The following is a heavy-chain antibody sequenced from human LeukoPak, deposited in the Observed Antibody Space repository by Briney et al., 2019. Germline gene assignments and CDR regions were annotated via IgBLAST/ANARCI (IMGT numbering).Heavy chain of an antibody. Sequence: GASVKVSCKASGYTFTGYYMHWMRQAPGQGLEWMGWINPNSGGTNYAQKFQGRVTMTRDTSISTAYMELSRLRSDDTAVYYCAREKYSSGRGGWFDPWGQGTLVTVSS. V-gene: IGHV1-2*02. J-gene: IGHJ5*02. CDR2: INPNSGGT. CDR1: GYTFTGYY. D-gene: IGHD6-19*01. CDR3: AREKYSSGRGGWFDP.